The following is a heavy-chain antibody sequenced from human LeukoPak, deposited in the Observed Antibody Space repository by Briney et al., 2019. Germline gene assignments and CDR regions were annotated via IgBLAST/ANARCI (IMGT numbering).Heavy chain of an antibody. CDR3: AKSSSSSQGAFDI. D-gene: IGHD6-6*01. V-gene: IGHV3-30*18. CDR2: ISYDGSNK. CDR1: GFTFSSYG. Sequence: PGRSLRLSCAASGFTFSSYGMHWVRQAPAKGLEWVAVISYDGSNKYYADSVKGRFTISRDNSKNTLYLQMNSLTAEDTAVYYCAKSSSSSQGAFDIWGQGTMVTVSS. J-gene: IGHJ3*02.